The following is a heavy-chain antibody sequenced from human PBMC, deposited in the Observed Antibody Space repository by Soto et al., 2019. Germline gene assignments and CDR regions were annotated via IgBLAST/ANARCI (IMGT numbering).Heavy chain of an antibody. CDR1: GYSISSGYH. CDR3: VRVAGSASWYETDS. Sequence: SETLSLTCAVSGYSISSGYHWGWIRQPPGKGLEWLGTTYYGASSYYNPSLRSRITILLDASTNQLSLKLSSVTAADTAVYFCVRVAGSASWYETDSWGQGILVTVSS. D-gene: IGHD6-13*01. J-gene: IGHJ4*02. V-gene: IGHV4-38-2*01. CDR2: TYYGASS.